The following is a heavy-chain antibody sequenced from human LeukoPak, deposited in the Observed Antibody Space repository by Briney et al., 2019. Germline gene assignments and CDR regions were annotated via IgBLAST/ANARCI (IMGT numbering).Heavy chain of an antibody. V-gene: IGHV3-53*01. D-gene: IGHD2-2*01. J-gene: IGHJ6*02. CDR3: ARPRYCSSTSCFKADYYGMDV. CDR2: IYSGGST. CDR1: GFTVSSNY. Sequence: GGSLRLSCAASGFTVSSNYMTWVRQAPGKGLEWVSIIYSGGSTSYADSVKGRFTISRDNAKNSLYLQMNSLRAEDTAVYYCARPRYCSSTSCFKADYYGMDVWGQGTTVTVSS.